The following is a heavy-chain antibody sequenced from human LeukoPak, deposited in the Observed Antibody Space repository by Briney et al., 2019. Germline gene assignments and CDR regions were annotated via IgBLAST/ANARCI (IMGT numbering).Heavy chain of an antibody. J-gene: IGHJ4*02. CDR3: AAGTTGTTLADY. D-gene: IGHD1-1*01. CDR2: MNPNSGNT. CDR1: GYTFTSCD. Sequence: ASVKVSCKASGYTFTSCDINWVRQATGQGLEWMGWMNPNSGNTGYAQKFQGRVTMTRNTSISTAYMELSSLRSEDTAVYYCAAGTTGTTLADYWGQGTLVTVSS. V-gene: IGHV1-8*01.